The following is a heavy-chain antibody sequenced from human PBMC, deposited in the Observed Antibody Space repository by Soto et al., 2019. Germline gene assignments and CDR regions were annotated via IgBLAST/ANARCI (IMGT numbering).Heavy chain of an antibody. V-gene: IGHV3-30*03. Sequence: HVQLVESGGGVVQPGRSLRLSCAASGFTFSKYDMHWVRQATGKRLEWVAVISYDGNKRNYIDSVKGRFTISRDNSKNTLFLQMNSLRVEDTAVFYCATPLGYCGGDCFSGPFDIWGQGTMVTVSS. CDR1: GFTFSKYD. D-gene: IGHD2-21*02. J-gene: IGHJ3*02. CDR3: ATPLGYCGGDCFSGPFDI. CDR2: ISYDGNKR.